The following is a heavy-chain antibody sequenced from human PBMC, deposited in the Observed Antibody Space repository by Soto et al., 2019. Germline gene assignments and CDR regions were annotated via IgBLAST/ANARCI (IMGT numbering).Heavy chain of an antibody. J-gene: IGHJ6*02. CDR1: GYSFTSYW. V-gene: IGHV5-51*01. CDR2: IYPGDSDT. Sequence: GESLKISCKGPGYSFTSYWIGWVRQMPGKGLEWMGIIYPGDSDTRYSPSFQGQVTISADKSISTAYLQWSSLKASDTAMYYCARHGSYDFWSGPFPYYYYGMDVWGQGTTVTVSS. CDR3: ARHGSYDFWSGPFPYYYYGMDV. D-gene: IGHD3-3*01.